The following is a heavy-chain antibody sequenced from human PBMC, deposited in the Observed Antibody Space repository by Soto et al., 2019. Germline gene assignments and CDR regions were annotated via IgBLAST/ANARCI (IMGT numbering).Heavy chain of an antibody. J-gene: IGHJ4*02. CDR3: ARTYLELPDGADY. Sequence: QVQLVQSGAEVKKPGSSVKVSCKASGGTFSSYAISWVRQAPGQGLEWMGGIIPIFGTANYAQKFQGRVTSTADESTNTAYMELSSLRTEDTAVYYCARTYLELPDGADYWGQGTLVTVSS. D-gene: IGHD1-7*01. V-gene: IGHV1-69*01. CDR1: GGTFSSYA. CDR2: IIPIFGTA.